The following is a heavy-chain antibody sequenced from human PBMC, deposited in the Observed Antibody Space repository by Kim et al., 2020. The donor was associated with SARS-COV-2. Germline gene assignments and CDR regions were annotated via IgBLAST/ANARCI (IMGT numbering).Heavy chain of an antibody. Sequence: SVKVSCKASGGTFSSYAISWVRQAPGQGLEWMGGIIPIFGTANYAQKFQGRVTITADESTSTAYMELSSLRSEDTAVYYCARDVFSPSGPQLPPPCSSTSCYNFDYWGQGTLVTVSS. CDR2: IIPIFGTA. V-gene: IGHV1-69*13. CDR3: ARDVFSPSGPQLPPPCSSTSCYNFDY. D-gene: IGHD2-2*02. J-gene: IGHJ4*02. CDR1: GGTFSSYA.